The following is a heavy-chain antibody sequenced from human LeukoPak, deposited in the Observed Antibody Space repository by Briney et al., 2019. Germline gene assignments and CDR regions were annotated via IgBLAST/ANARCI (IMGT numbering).Heavy chain of an antibody. CDR3: ARESPVVPYYYDSSGSPH. CDR1: GGSINSDSYY. CDR2: IYTSGST. Sequence: PSQTLSLTCTVSGGSINSDSYYWSWIRQPAGKGLEWIGRIYTSGSTNYNPSLKSRVTISVDRSKNQFSLKLSSVTAADTAVYYCARESPVVPYYYDSSGSPHWGQGTLVTVSS. D-gene: IGHD3-22*01. J-gene: IGHJ4*02. V-gene: IGHV4-61*02.